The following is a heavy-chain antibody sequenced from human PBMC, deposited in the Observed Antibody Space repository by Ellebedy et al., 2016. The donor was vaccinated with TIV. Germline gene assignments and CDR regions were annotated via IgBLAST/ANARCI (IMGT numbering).Heavy chain of an antibody. CDR1: GGTFSSYA. J-gene: IGHJ3*02. CDR3: ARAGRWELMSAFDI. V-gene: IGHV1-69*04. CDR2: IIPILGIA. Sequence: ASVKVSCKASGGTFSSYAISWVRQAPGQGLEWMGRIIPILGIANYAQKFQGRVTITADKSTSTAYMELSSLRSEDTAVYYCARAGRWELMSAFDIWGQGTMVTVSS. D-gene: IGHD1-26*01.